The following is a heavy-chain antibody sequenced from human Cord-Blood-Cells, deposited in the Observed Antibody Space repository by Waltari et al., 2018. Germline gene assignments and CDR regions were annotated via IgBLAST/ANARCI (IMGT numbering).Heavy chain of an antibody. CDR3: ARVTYSSSWYLRDY. D-gene: IGHD6-13*01. V-gene: IGHV4-38-2*01. CDR1: GYSISSGYY. Sequence: QVQLQESGPGLVKPSETLSLTCAVSGYSISSGYYWGWIRQPPGKGLEWIGSIYHSGSTYYNPSLKSRVTISVDTSKNQFSLKLSSVTAADTAVYYCARVTYSSSWYLRDYWGQGTLVTVSS. CDR2: IYHSGST. J-gene: IGHJ4*02.